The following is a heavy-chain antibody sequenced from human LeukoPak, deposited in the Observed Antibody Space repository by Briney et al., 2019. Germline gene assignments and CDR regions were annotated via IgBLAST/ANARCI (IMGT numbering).Heavy chain of an antibody. V-gene: IGHV1-18*01. CDR2: ISAYNGNT. D-gene: IGHD3-9*01. J-gene: IGHJ4*02. CDR3: ATVILLTGYYYFDY. CDR1: GYTFTSYG. Sequence: ASVKVSCKASGYTFTSYGISWVRQAPGQGLEWMGWISAYNGNTNYAQKLQGRVTMTTDTSTSTAYMELRSLRSDDTAVYYCATVILLTGYYYFDYWGQGTLVTVSS.